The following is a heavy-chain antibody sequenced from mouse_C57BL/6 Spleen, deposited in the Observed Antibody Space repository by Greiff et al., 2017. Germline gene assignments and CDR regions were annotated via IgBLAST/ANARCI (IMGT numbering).Heavy chain of an antibody. D-gene: IGHD1-1*01. J-gene: IGHJ1*03. CDR2: IYPGSGST. V-gene: IGHV1-55*01. Sequence: QVQLQQPGAELVKPGASVKMSCKASGYTFTSYWITWVKQRPGQGLEWIGDIYPGSGSTNYNEKFKSKATLTVDTSSSTAYMQLSSLTSEDSAVYYCARNYGSSYVPHWYCDVWGTGTTVTVSS. CDR1: GYTFTSYW. CDR3: ARNYGSSYVPHWYCDV.